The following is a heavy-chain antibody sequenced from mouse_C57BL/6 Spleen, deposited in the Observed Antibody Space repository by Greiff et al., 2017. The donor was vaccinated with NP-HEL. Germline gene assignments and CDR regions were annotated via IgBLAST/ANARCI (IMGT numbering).Heavy chain of an antibody. J-gene: IGHJ3*01. CDR2: IHPSDSDT. V-gene: IGHV1-74*01. Sequence: QVQLKQPGAELVKPGASVKVSCKASGYTFTSYWMHWVKQRPGQGLEWIGRIHPSDSDTNYNQKFKGKATLTVDKSSSTAYMQLSSLTSEDSAVYYCAMDYDYEDWFAYWGQGTLVTVSA. D-gene: IGHD2-4*01. CDR1: GYTFTSYW. CDR3: AMDYDYEDWFAY.